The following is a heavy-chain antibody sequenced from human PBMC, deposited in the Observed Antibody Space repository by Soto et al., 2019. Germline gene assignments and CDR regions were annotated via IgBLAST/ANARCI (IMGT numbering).Heavy chain of an antibody. CDR1: GFTFSTYS. CDR2: ISSSSSTI. J-gene: IGHJ4*02. CDR3: ARTDSGYDL. D-gene: IGHD5-12*01. V-gene: IGHV3-48*01. Sequence: EVQLVESGGGLVQPGGSLRLSCAASGFTFSTYSMNWVRQAPGKGLEWVSYISSSSSTIYYADSVKGRFTISRDNAKNALYLQMNSLRAEDTAVYYCARTDSGYDLWGQGTLVTVSS.